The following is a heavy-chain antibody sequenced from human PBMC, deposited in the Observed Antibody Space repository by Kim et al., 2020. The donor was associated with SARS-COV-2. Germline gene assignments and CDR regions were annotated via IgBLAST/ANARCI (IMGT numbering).Heavy chain of an antibody. CDR3: ASSENYYYMDV. V-gene: IGHV3-30*01. D-gene: IGHD1-26*01. CDR2: K. J-gene: IGHJ6*03. Sequence: KYYADSRKGRFTISRDNSKNTLYLQVNSLRAEDTAVYYCASSENYYYMDVWGKGTTVTVSS.